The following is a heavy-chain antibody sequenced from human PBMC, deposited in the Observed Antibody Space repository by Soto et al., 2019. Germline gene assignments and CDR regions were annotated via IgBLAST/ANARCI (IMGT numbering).Heavy chain of an antibody. CDR3: ERGEVAGEIEY. CDR1: VVSRIISRYY. V-gene: IGHV4-39*07. Sequence: SATXSLTCTVSVVSRIISRYYLCWIRQPPGKVLEWIGSIYYSGSTYYNPSLKSRVTISVDTSKNHFSLKLSSVTAADTAVYYCERGEVAGEIEYWGQGTLVTV. D-gene: IGHD6-19*01. CDR2: IYYSGST. J-gene: IGHJ4*02.